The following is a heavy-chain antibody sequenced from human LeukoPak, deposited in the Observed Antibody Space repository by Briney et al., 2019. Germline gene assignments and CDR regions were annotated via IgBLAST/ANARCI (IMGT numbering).Heavy chain of an antibody. Sequence: PSETLSLTCTVSGGSISSYYWSWIRQPAGKGLEWIGRIYTSGSTNYNPSLKSRVTMSVDTSKNQFSLKLSSVTAADTAVYYCARHGPVVTATDAFDIWGPGTMVTVSS. J-gene: IGHJ3*02. CDR1: GGSISSYY. CDR2: IYTSGST. D-gene: IGHD2-21*02. CDR3: ARHGPVVTATDAFDI. V-gene: IGHV4-4*07.